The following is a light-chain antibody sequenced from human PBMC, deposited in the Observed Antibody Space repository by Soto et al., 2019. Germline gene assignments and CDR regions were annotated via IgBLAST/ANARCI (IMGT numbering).Light chain of an antibody. CDR2: EVS. V-gene: IGLV2-8*01. Sequence: QSVLTQPPSASGSPGQSVTISCTGNSNDVGHSSFISWYQQHPGKGPKLIIYEVSKRPSGVPDRDSGSNSGNTASLSVSGRQDEDEAVYFCNAQADNGKDVFGPGTKLTVL. J-gene: IGLJ1*01. CDR3: NAQADNGKDV. CDR1: SNDVGHSSF.